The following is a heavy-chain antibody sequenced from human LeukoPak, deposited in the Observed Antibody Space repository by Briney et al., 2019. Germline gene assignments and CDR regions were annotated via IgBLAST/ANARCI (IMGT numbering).Heavy chain of an antibody. CDR3: ARDSRCSSTSCYPATLLGYGMDV. D-gene: IGHD2-2*01. V-gene: IGHV3-21*01. J-gene: IGHJ6*02. CDR2: ISSSSSYI. CDR1: GFTFSSYS. Sequence: GGSLRLSCAASGFTFSSYSMNWVRQAPGKGLEWVSSISSSSSYIYYADSVKGRFTISRDNAKNSLYLQMNSLRAEDTAVYYCARDSRCSSTSCYPATLLGYGMDVWGQGTTVTVSS.